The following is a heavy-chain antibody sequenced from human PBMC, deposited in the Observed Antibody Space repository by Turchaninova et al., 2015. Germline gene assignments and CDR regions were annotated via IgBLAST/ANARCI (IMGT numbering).Heavy chain of an antibody. V-gene: IGHV3-7*03. Sequence: VQLVESGGGLVQPGGSLRLFGAAPGFTFSIFWMSGVRQAPGKGLEWVANIKQDGSEKYFVDSVKGRFTISRDNAKNSLYLQMNSLRAEDTAVYYCARDPKRDFDYWGQGTLVTVSS. J-gene: IGHJ4*02. CDR2: IKQDGSEK. CDR1: GFTFSIFW. CDR3: ARDPKRDFDY.